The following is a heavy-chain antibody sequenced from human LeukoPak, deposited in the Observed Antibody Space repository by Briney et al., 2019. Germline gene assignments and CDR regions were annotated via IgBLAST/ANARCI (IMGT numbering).Heavy chain of an antibody. J-gene: IGHJ4*02. CDR2: INPNSGGT. CDR3: ARDPGVRGVHDY. CDR1: GYTFTGYY. Sequence: ASVKVSCKASGYTFTGYYMHWVRQAPGQGLERMGWINPNSGGTNYAQKFQGRVTMTRDTSISTAYMELSRLRSDDTAVYYCARDPGVRGVHDYWGQGTLVTVSS. D-gene: IGHD3-10*01. V-gene: IGHV1-2*02.